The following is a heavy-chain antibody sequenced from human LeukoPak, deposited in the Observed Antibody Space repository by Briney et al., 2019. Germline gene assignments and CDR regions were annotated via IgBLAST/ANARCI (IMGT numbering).Heavy chain of an antibody. CDR1: GFTVDSNY. CDR3: ARGDDSGYYDYFDY. CDR2: IYTGGNT. V-gene: IGHV3-53*01. Sequence: GGSLRLSCAASGFTVDSNYLSWVRQATGKGLEWVSTIYTGGNTYYAASVKGRFTISRDFSKNTVFLHMNSLRAEDTAMYYCARGDDSGYYDYFDYWGQGALVTVSS. J-gene: IGHJ4*02. D-gene: IGHD3-22*01.